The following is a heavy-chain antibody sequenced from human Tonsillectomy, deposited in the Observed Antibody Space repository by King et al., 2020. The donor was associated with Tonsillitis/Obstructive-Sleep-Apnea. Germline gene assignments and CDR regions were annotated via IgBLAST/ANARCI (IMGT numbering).Heavy chain of an antibody. V-gene: IGHV4-31*03. Sequence: LQLQESGPGLVKPSQTLSLTCTVSGGSISSGGYNWSWIRQHPGKGLEWIGYIYYSGSTYYNPSLKSRVTISVDTSKNQFSLKLSSVTAADTAVYYCARANEVYDSSGYYVDYWGQGTLVTVSS. CDR1: GGSISSGGYN. CDR2: IYYSGST. CDR3: ARANEVYDSSGYYVDY. D-gene: IGHD3-22*01. J-gene: IGHJ4*02.